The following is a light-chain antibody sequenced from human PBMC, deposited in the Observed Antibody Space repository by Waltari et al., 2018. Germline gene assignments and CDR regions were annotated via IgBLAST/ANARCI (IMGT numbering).Light chain of an antibody. CDR2: SNI. J-gene: IGLJ3*02. CDR1: TANIATNT. Sequence: QSVLTQPPSASGTPGQRVTISCSWGTANIATNTVNWYQHLPGTAPKLLIYSNIQRPTGVPDRFSGSQSGTSASLAISGLQSEDEGDYYCSAWDDALNGYLFGGGTKLTVL. CDR3: SAWDDALNGYL. V-gene: IGLV1-44*01.